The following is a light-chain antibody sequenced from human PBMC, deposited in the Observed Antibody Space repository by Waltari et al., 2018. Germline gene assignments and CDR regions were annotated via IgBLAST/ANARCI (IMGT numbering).Light chain of an antibody. V-gene: IGLV2-23*02. J-gene: IGLJ3*02. CDR2: EVN. Sequence: QSALTQPVSVSGSPGQSITISCTGTSNDVGTYKFVSWYQPHPGKAPKVIIFEVNERPSRVSNRFSGSKSVNTASLTISGLQPEDEADYYCCSYAGSSTWVFGGGTKLTVL. CDR3: CSYAGSSTWV. CDR1: SNDVGTYKF.